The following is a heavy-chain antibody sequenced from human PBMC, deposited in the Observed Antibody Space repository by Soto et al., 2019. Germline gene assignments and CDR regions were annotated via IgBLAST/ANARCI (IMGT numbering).Heavy chain of an antibody. V-gene: IGHV3-30-3*01. CDR2: ISYDGSNK. J-gene: IGHJ4*02. CDR1: GFTFSSYA. CDR3: ARDRGPLAY. Sequence: GGSLRLSCAASGFTFSSYAMHWVRQAPGKGLEWVAVISYDGSNKYYADSVKGRFTISRDNSKNTLYLQMNSLRAEDTAVYYCARDRGPLAYWVQGTLVTVSS.